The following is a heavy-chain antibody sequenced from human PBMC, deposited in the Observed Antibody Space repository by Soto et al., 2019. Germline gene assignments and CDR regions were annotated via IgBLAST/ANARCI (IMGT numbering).Heavy chain of an antibody. Sequence: SETLSLTCAVYGGFVSSGSYYWSWIRQPPGKGLEWIGEMSHSGGTHFNPSLKSRVTISVDTSKNQFSLKMSSVTAADTALYYCANSYSSGSGAFDIWGQGTMVTVSS. CDR3: ANSYSSGSGAFDI. D-gene: IGHD6-19*01. J-gene: IGHJ3*02. CDR2: MSHSGGT. V-gene: IGHV4-61*01. CDR1: GGFVSSGSYY.